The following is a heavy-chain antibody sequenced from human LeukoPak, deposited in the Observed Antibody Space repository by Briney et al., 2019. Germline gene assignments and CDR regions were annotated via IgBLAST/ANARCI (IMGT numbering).Heavy chain of an antibody. V-gene: IGHV1-24*01. CDR1: GYSXTSYY. D-gene: IGHD2-21*01. Sequence: GASVKVSCKASGYSXTSYYMHWVRQAPGKGLEWMGDFDPEDGETIYAQKFQGRVTMTEDTSTDTAYMELSSLRSEDTAVYYCATAKVGLFLLIDYWGQGTLVTVSS. CDR2: FDPEDGET. J-gene: IGHJ4*02. CDR3: ATAKVGLFLLIDY.